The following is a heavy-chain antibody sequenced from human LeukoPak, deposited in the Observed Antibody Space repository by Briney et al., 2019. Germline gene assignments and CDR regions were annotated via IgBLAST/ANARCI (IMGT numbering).Heavy chain of an antibody. Sequence: GGSLRLSCAASGFTFSSYWMSWVRQAPGKGLEWVANIKQDGSEKYYVDSVKGRFTISRDNAKNSLYLQMNSLRAEDTAVYYCARSPHIVVDLIRYYYYMDVWGKGTTVTISS. CDR3: ARSPHIVVDLIRYYYYMDV. CDR1: GFTFSSYW. D-gene: IGHD2-21*01. J-gene: IGHJ6*03. V-gene: IGHV3-7*01. CDR2: IKQDGSEK.